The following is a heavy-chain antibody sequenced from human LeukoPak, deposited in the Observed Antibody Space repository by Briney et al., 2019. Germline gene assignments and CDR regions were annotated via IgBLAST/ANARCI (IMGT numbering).Heavy chain of an antibody. V-gene: IGHV4-31*03. CDR1: GGSISSGGYY. CDR2: IYYSGST. Sequence: PSETLSLTCTVSGGSISSGGYYWSWIRQHPGKGLERIGYIYYSGSTYYNPSLKSRVTISVDTSKNQFSLKLSSVTAADTAVYYCARGVYYYDSSGYYYVDRFDYWGQGTLVTVSS. J-gene: IGHJ4*02. D-gene: IGHD3-22*01. CDR3: ARGVYYYDSSGYYYVDRFDY.